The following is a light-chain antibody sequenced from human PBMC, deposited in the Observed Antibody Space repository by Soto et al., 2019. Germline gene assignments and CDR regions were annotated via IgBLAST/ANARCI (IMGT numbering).Light chain of an antibody. CDR3: QQRSNWQIT. V-gene: IGKV3-11*01. Sequence: EIVLTQAPATLAVSPGERATIYCRASQSVSSYLAWYQQKPGQAPRLLIYDASNRATGIPARFSGSGSGTDFTLTICSLEPEDFAVYYCQQRSNWQITFGQGTRVEIK. J-gene: IGKJ5*01. CDR1: QSVSSY. CDR2: DAS.